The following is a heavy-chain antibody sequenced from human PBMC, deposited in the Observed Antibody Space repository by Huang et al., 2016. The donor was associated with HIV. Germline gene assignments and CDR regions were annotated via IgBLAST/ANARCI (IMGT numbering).Heavy chain of an antibody. Sequence: QVHLVESGGGVVQPGRSLRLSCVVSGFSFSAYAVHWVRQAPGKGVEWVAFMSHDGSSQFFSESVKGRFTISRDTSKNTLSLQMNTLTAEDTAVYYCARGGGFYDSSGYYHSAFDLWGQGTPVTVSS. CDR2: MSHDGSSQ. CDR3: ARGGGFYDSSGYYHSAFDL. CDR1: GFSFSAYA. V-gene: IGHV3-30*03. D-gene: IGHD3-22*01. J-gene: IGHJ3*01.